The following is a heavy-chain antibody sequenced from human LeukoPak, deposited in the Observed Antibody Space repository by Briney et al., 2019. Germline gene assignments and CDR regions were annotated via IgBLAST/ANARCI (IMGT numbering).Heavy chain of an antibody. Sequence: GASVKVSCKASGYTFTDYYIHWVRQAPGQGLEWMGWINPNSGGTNYAQKFQGRVTMTRDTSISTAYMELSRLRSDDTAVYYCARGDGSGTKIKPAAFDIWGQGTMVTVSS. CDR2: INPNSGGT. CDR1: GYTFTDYY. V-gene: IGHV1-2*02. D-gene: IGHD3-10*01. J-gene: IGHJ3*02. CDR3: ARGDGSGTKIKPAAFDI.